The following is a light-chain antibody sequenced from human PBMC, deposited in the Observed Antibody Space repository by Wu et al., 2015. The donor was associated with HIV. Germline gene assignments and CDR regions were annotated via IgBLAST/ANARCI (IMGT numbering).Light chain of an antibody. J-gene: IGKJ3*01. CDR2: STS. V-gene: IGKV3-20*01. CDR3: QQYGTSPPT. Sequence: EIVLTQSPGTLSLSPGERVTLSCRASQSVSSSYLAWYQQKPGQAPRLLMYSTSSRATGIPDRFSGSGSGADFTLIISRLEPEDFAVYYCQQYGTSPPTFGPGTKWISN. CDR1: QSVSSSY.